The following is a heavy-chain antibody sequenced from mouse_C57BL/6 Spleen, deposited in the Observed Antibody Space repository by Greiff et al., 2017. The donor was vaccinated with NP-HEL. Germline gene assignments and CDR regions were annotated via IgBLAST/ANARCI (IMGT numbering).Heavy chain of an antibody. J-gene: IGHJ3*01. CDR3: ARHEGYWDSWFAY. CDR1: GFTFSSYT. Sequence: EVQRVESGGGLVKPGGSLKLSCAASGFTFSSYTLSWVRQTPEKRLEWVATISGGGGNTYYPDSVKGRFTISRDNAKNTLYLQMSSLRSEDTALYYCARHEGYWDSWFAYWGQGTLVTVSA. V-gene: IGHV5-9*01. D-gene: IGHD2-3*01. CDR2: ISGGGGNT.